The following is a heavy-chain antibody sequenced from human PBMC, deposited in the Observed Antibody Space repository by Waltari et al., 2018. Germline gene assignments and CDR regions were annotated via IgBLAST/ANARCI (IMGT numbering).Heavy chain of an antibody. V-gene: IGHV3-23*04. CDR1: GFTFSSYA. J-gene: IGHJ4*02. D-gene: IGHD6-6*01. Sequence: EVQLVESGGGLVQPGGSLRLSCAASGFTFSSYAMSWVRQAPGKGLEWVSAISGSGGSTYYADSVKGRFTISRDNSKNTLYLQMNSLRAEDTAVYYCANIEYSSSSWYGGDRDYWGQGTLVTVSS. CDR2: ISGSGGST. CDR3: ANIEYSSSSWYGGDRDY.